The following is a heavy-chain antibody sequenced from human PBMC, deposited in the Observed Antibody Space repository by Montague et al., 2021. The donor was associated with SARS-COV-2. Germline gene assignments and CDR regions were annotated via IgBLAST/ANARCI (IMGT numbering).Heavy chain of an antibody. D-gene: IGHD1-26*01. CDR1: GVVELRRRSE. CDR2: LEKKKSA. J-gene: IGHJ4*02. CDR3: ARVPDSGTYWSGDY. V-gene: IGHV4-39*07. Sequence: SETLSLTCTVSGVVELRRRSEEHTSELQSHHELVCRLLLEKKKSAYFNPSLKSRVTISIDTSRNQFSLKVNSVTAADTAVYYCARVPDSGTYWSGDYWGQGTLVTVSS.